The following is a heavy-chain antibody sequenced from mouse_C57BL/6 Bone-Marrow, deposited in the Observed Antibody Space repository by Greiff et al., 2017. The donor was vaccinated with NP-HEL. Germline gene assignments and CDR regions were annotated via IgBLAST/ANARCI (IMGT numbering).Heavy chain of an antibody. CDR1: GYSFTGYY. V-gene: IGHV1-42*01. J-gene: IGHJ3*01. Sequence: LMEPGASVKISCKASGYSFTGYYMNWVKQSPEKSLEWIGEINPSTGGTTYNQKFKAKATLTVDKSSSTAYMQLKSLTSEDSAVYYCARKAVYYYGSSFAYWGQGTLVTVSA. D-gene: IGHD1-1*01. CDR2: INPSTGGT. CDR3: ARKAVYYYGSSFAY.